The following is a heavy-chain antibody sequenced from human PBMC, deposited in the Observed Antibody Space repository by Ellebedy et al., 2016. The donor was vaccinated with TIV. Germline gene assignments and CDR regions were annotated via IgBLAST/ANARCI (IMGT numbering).Heavy chain of an antibody. D-gene: IGHD5-18*01. V-gene: IGHV3-23*01. Sequence: GESLKISXAASGFTFSYSAMNWVRQAPGKGLEWVSTIDGSGDGTYYADSVRGRFTISRDNSKNTVYLQMNSLRAEDTALYYCAKESQFRYGKNYFDFWGQGTLVTVSS. CDR3: AKESQFRYGKNYFDF. CDR1: GFTFSYSA. CDR2: IDGSGDGT. J-gene: IGHJ4*02.